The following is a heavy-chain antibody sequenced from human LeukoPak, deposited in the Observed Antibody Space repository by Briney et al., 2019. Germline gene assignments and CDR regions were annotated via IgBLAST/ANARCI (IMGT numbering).Heavy chain of an antibody. D-gene: IGHD3-22*01. J-gene: IGHJ4*02. Sequence: PGGSLRLSCAASGFTFSSYWMSWVRQAPGKGLEWVANIKQDGSEKYYVDSVRGRFTISRDNAKNSLYLQMNSLRAEDTAVYYCARDTRYYASNGYIDYWGQGTLVTVSS. CDR3: ARDTRYYASNGYIDY. CDR2: IKQDGSEK. V-gene: IGHV3-7*01. CDR1: GFTFSSYW.